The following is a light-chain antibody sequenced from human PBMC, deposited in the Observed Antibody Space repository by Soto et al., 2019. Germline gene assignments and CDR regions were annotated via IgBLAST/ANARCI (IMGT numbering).Light chain of an antibody. J-gene: IGLJ3*02. CDR2: DVS. CDR1: SSDVGGYNY. Sequence: QSALTQPRSVSGSPGQSVTISCTGTSSDVGGYNYVTWYQQHAGKAPKLRIYDVSKWPSGVPDRFSGSKSGNTASLTISGLQAEDEGEYYCCSYAGSNTLVFGGGTKVTVL. CDR3: CSYAGSNTLV. V-gene: IGLV2-11*01.